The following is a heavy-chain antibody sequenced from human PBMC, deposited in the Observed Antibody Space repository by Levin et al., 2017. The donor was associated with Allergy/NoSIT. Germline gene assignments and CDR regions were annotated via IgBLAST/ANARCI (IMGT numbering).Heavy chain of an antibody. J-gene: IGHJ4*02. V-gene: IGHV3-21*01. D-gene: IGHD6-13*01. CDR1: GFTFSSYS. CDR3: ARDDHSSSWSFDY. CDR2: ISSSSSYI. Sequence: GESLKISCAASGFTFSSYSMNWVRQAPGKGLEWVSSISSSSSYIYYADSVKGRFTISRDNAKNSLYLQMNSLRAEDTAVYYCARDDHSSSWSFDYWGQGTLVTVSS.